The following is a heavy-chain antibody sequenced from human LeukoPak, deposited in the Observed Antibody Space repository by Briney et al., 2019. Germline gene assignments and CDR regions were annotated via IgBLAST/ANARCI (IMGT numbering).Heavy chain of an antibody. Sequence: PSETLSLTCAVSGDSMTNYYWSWIRQPAGQGLEWIGHIYVSGRTNYNPSFKSRVSMSIDTSKKQFSLNLTSVSAADTAVYFCARDRWELTPAKGWFDSWGQGTLVTVSP. CDR1: GDSMTNYY. J-gene: IGHJ5*01. CDR3: ARDRWELTPAKGWFDS. V-gene: IGHV4-4*07. D-gene: IGHD1-26*01. CDR2: IYVSGRT.